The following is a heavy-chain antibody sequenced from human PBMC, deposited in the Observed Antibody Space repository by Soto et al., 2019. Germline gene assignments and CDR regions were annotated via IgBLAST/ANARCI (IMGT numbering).Heavy chain of an antibody. D-gene: IGHD3-10*01. CDR1: GFTFSNHG. CDR2: LSRDGTRT. J-gene: IGHJ4*02. CDR3: ASGTFGEVSYDY. V-gene: IGHV3-23*01. Sequence: ESGGGLVQPGGSLRLSCEASGFTFSNHGMSWVRQAPGKGLEWVSSLSRDGTRTYYADSVKGRFTISRDNTKNTVILQVNSLRAEDTALYYCASGTFGEVSYDYWGQGTLVIVSS.